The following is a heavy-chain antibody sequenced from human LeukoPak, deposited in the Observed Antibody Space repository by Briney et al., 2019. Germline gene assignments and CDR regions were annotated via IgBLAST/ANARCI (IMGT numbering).Heavy chain of an antibody. J-gene: IGHJ5*02. V-gene: IGHV4-61*01. D-gene: IGHD1-26*01. CDR1: GASVSSASY. CDR2: IYNGVNT. CDR3: ARSRAFNSGAFDP. Sequence: PSETLSLTCTVSGASVSSASYWTWLRQPPGKGVEWIAHIYNGVNTNYNPSLKSRVTISVDTSKNQFSLRLNSVTAADTAVYYCARSRAFNSGAFDPWGQGSLVTVSS.